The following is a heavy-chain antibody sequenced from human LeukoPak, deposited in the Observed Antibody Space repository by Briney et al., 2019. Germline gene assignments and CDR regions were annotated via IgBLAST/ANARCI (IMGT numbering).Heavy chain of an antibody. CDR3: ARRHLPVEGTGRDDY. J-gene: IGHJ4*02. V-gene: IGHV3-74*03. Sequence: PGGSLRLSCAASGFTFSSYWMHWVRQAPGKGLVWVSRINSDGSRTTYADSVKGRFTISRDNAKNTLYLQMNSLRADDTAVYYCARRHLPVEGTGRDDYWGQGTLVTVSS. D-gene: IGHD6-19*01. CDR2: INSDGSRT. CDR1: GFTFSSYW.